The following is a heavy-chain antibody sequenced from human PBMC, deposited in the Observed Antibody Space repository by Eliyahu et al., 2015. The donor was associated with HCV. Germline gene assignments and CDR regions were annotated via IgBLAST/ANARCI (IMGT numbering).Heavy chain of an antibody. V-gene: IGHV4-39*01. CDR2: IYYSGST. Sequence: QLQLQESGPGLVKPSETLSLTCTVSGGSISSSSYYWGWIRQPPGKGLEWIGSIYYSGSTYYNPSLKSRVTISVDTSKNQFSLKLSSVTAADTAVYYCAVAAGSYNPPQFFDYWGQGTLVTVSS. D-gene: IGHD6-13*01. CDR1: GGSISSSSYY. CDR3: AVAAGSYNPPQFFDY. J-gene: IGHJ4*02.